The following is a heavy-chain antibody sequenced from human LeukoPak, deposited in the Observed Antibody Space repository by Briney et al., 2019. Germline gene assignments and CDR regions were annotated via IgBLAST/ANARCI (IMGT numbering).Heavy chain of an antibody. J-gene: IGHJ4*02. CDR2: IYPGDSDT. CDR3: ARLQLEYYFDY. Sequence: GESLQISCQASGYSFTSYWIGWVRPMPGKGLEWMGIIYPGDSDTRYSPSFQGQVTISADKSISTAYLQWSSLKASDTAMYYCARLQLEYYFDYWGQGTLVTVSS. V-gene: IGHV5-51*01. CDR1: GYSFTSYW. D-gene: IGHD6-13*01.